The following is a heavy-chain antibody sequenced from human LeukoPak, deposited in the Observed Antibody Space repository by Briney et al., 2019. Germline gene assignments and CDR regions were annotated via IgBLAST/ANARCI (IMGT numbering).Heavy chain of an antibody. D-gene: IGHD3-22*01. Sequence: GESLKISCKGSGYSFTSYWIGWVRQMPGKGLEWMGIIYPGVSDTRYSPSFQGQVTISADKSISTAYLQWSSLKASDTAMYYCARPADYYDSSGYYEPTPLDYWGQGTLVTVSS. J-gene: IGHJ4*02. CDR2: IYPGVSDT. V-gene: IGHV5-51*01. CDR1: GYSFTSYW. CDR3: ARPADYYDSSGYYEPTPLDY.